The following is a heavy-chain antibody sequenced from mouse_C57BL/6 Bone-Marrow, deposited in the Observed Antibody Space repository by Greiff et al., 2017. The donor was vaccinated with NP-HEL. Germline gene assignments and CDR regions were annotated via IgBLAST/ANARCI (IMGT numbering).Heavy chain of an antibody. CDR1: GYAFSSSW. CDR3: ARDTTVVAPYYAMDY. D-gene: IGHD1-1*01. CDR2: IYPGDGDT. Sequence: LVESGPELVKPGASVKISCKASGYAFSSSWMNWVKQRPGKGLEWIGRIYPGDGDTNYNGKFKGKATLTADKSSSTAYMQLSSLTSEDSAVYFCARDTTVVAPYYAMDYWGQGTSVTVSS. J-gene: IGHJ4*01. V-gene: IGHV1-82*01.